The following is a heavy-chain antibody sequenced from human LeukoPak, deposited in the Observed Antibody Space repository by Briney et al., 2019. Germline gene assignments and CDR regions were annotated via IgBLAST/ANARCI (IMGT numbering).Heavy chain of an antibody. CDR3: SRENGAFSPFGY. CDR1: AGSVSNINW. CDR2: ISLTPLT. J-gene: IGHJ4*02. D-gene: IGHD2-8*01. Sequence: TASLSPTCGVVAGSVSNINWWTWVRQPPGQGLVWIGDISLTPLTHYNPSLESRVTVFLDKSKNQLSLNLASVTAADTAVYYCSRENGAFSPFGYWGQGTLVT. V-gene: IGHV4-4*02.